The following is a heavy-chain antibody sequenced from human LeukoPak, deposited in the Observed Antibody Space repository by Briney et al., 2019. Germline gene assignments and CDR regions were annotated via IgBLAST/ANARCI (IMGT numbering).Heavy chain of an antibody. V-gene: IGHV3-7*04. CDR2: IKQDGSEK. CDR3: ARVFNFWSGYYRDS. J-gene: IGHJ4*02. D-gene: IGHD3-3*01. CDR1: GFTFSSYW. Sequence: PGGSLRLSCAASGFTFSSYWMSWVRQAPGKGLEWVANIKQDGSEKYYVYSVKGRFTASRDNAKNSLYLQMNSLRAEDTAVYYCARVFNFWSGYYRDSWGQGTLVTVSS.